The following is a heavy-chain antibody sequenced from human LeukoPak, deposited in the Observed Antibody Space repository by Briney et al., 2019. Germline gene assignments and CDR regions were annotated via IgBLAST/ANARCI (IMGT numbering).Heavy chain of an antibody. D-gene: IGHD3-22*01. CDR2: INLHGSVI. CDR1: GFTFSEYW. CDR3: ATSDDSSGSD. V-gene: IGHV3-7*01. Sequence: PGGSLRLSCAASGFTFSEYWMSWIRQAPGKGLEWVANINLHGSVIHYVDSVKGRFTISRDNAKNLLYLQMNYLRAEDTALYYCATSDDSSGSDWGQGTLVTVSS. J-gene: IGHJ4*02.